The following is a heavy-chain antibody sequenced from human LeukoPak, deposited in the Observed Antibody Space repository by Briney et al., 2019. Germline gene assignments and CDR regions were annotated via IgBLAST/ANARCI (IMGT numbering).Heavy chain of an antibody. CDR2: IHYTGRT. CDR1: RGSISTYY. J-gene: IGHJ4*02. V-gene: IGHV4-59*13. CDR3: ARGRPDPQNSDYWDY. Sequence: SETLSPTCTISRGSISTYYWSCIRQTPGTTLEWIGNIHYTGRTRYNPSLESRVTMSLDTPKNEFSLRLTSMTAADSAVYYCARGRPDPQNSDYWDYWGQGILVTVSS. D-gene: IGHD3-22*01.